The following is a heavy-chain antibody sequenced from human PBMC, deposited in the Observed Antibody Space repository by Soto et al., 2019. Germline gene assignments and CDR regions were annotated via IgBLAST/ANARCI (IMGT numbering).Heavy chain of an antibody. CDR1: GYIFTNSW. V-gene: IGHV5-51*01. CDR3: ARLQAAMPAAAGMDV. J-gene: IGHJ6*02. Sequence: GESLKISCKGSGYIFTNSWIGWVRQMPGKGLQWMGIIYPGDSDTRYSPSFQGQVTISADKSITTAYLQWSSLTASDTAMYYCARLQAAMPAAAGMDVWGQGTAVTVSS. CDR2: IYPGDSDT. D-gene: IGHD2-2*01.